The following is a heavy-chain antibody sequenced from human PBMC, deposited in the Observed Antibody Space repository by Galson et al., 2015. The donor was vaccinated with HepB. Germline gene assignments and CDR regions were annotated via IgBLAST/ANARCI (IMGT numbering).Heavy chain of an antibody. Sequence: SVKVSCKASGYTFTGYYMHWVRQAPGQGLEWMGWINPNSGGTNYAQKFRGRVTMTRDTSISTAYMELSRLRSDDTAVYYCARDLVFGVVIDAFDIWGQGTMVTVSS. CDR2: INPNSGGT. CDR1: GYTFTGYY. V-gene: IGHV1-2*02. D-gene: IGHD3-3*01. CDR3: ARDLVFGVVIDAFDI. J-gene: IGHJ3*02.